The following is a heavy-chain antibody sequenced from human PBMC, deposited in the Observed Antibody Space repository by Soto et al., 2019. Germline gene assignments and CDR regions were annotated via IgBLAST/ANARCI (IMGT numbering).Heavy chain of an antibody. CDR3: ARSITMVRGVIMGEIDY. D-gene: IGHD3-10*01. Sequence: QVQLQQWGAGLLKPSETLSLTCAVYGGSFSGYYWSWIRQPPGKGLEWIGEINHSGSTNYNPSLKSRVTISVDTSKNQFSMKLSSVTAADTAVYYCARSITMVRGVIMGEIDYWGQGTLVTGSS. V-gene: IGHV4-34*01. J-gene: IGHJ4*02. CDR2: INHSGST. CDR1: GGSFSGYY.